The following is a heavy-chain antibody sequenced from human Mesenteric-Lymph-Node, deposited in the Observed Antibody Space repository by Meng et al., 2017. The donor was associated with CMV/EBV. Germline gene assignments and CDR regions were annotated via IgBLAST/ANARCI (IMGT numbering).Heavy chain of an antibody. D-gene: IGHD2-8*01. CDR1: GYTFTGYY. Sequence: ASVKVSCKASGYTFTGYYMHWVRQAPGQGLEWMGWINLKSGGTNYSQKFQGRVTMTRDTAISTAYMELSRLRSDDTAVYYCASELMFDYWGQGTLVTVSS. V-gene: IGHV1-2*02. CDR2: INLKSGGT. J-gene: IGHJ4*02. CDR3: ASELMFDY.